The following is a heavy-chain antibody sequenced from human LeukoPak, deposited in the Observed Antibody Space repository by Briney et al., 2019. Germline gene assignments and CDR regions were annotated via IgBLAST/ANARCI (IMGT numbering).Heavy chain of an antibody. J-gene: IGHJ4*02. D-gene: IGHD2-2*01. Sequence: PSETLSLTCAVYGGSFSGYYWSWIRQPPGKGLEWIGEINHSGSTNYNPSLKSRVTISVDTSKNQFSLKLISVTAADTAVYYCARTYCSSTSCYWGLIDYWGQGTLVTVSS. V-gene: IGHV4-34*01. CDR2: INHSGST. CDR1: GGSFSGYY. CDR3: ARTYCSSTSCYWGLIDY.